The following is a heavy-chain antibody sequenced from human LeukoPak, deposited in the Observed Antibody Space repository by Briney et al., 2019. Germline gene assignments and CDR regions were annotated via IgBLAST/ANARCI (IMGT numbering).Heavy chain of an antibody. CDR2: IIPIFGTA. CDR3: ARDLGSSWYRAFDI. CDR1: GGTCSSYA. V-gene: IGHV1-69*05. Sequence: SVKVSCKASGGTCSSYAISWVRQAPGQGLEWMGGIIPIFGTANYAQKFQGRVTITTDESTSTAYMELSSLRSEDTALYYCARDLGSSWYRAFDIWGQGTMVTVSS. D-gene: IGHD6-13*01. J-gene: IGHJ3*02.